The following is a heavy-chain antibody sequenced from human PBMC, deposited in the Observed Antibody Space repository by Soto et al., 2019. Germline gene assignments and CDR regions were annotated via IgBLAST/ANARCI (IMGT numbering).Heavy chain of an antibody. D-gene: IGHD6-6*01. CDR3: ARVSSSSLPDNWFDP. CDR1: GGSISSGCYY. V-gene: IGHV4-31*03. CDR2: IYYSGST. Sequence: SETLSLTCTVSGGSISSGCYYWSWIRQHPGKGLEWIGYIYYSGSTYYNPSLKSRVTISVDTSKNQFSLKLSSVTAADTAVYYCARVSSSSLPDNWFDPWGQGTLVTVSS. J-gene: IGHJ5*02.